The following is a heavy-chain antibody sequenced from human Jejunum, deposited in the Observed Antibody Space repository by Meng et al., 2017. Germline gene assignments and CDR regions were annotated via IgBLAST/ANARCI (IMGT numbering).Heavy chain of an antibody. Sequence: QGQLQESGPGLVMPSETLALTCTVSGGCVSSGNYYWSWIRQPPGKGLEWIGYIYYSGSTNYNPSLKSRVTISVDTSKNQFSLKLSSVTAADTAVYYCARGGFFEAAAANLIDSWGQGTLVTVSS. CDR2: IYYSGST. D-gene: IGHD6-13*01. V-gene: IGHV4-61*01. CDR3: ARGGFFEAAAANLIDS. J-gene: IGHJ4*02. CDR1: GGCVSSGNYY.